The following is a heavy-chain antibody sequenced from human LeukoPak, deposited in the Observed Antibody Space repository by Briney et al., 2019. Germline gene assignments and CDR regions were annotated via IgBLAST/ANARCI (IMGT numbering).Heavy chain of an antibody. J-gene: IGHJ6*02. CDR2: IIPIFGTA. V-gene: IGHV1-69*13. CDR1: GGTFSSYA. Sequence: SVKVSCKASGGTFSSYAISWVRQAPGQGLEWMGGIIPIFGTANYAQKFQGRVTITADESTSTAYMELSSLRSEDTAVYHCASRSHVVVELERRTQGDYYYYGMDVWGQGTTVTVSS. CDR3: ASRSHVVVELERRTQGDYYYYGMDV. D-gene: IGHD1-1*01.